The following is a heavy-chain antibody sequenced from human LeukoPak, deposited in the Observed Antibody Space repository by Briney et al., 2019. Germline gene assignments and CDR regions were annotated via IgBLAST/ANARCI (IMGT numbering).Heavy chain of an antibody. CDR3: ARDRDLGNYYDGMVV. CDR2: TYYRSRWYN. CDR1: GDSVSTNSAA. V-gene: IGHV6-1*01. D-gene: IGHD7-27*01. Sequence: SQTLSLTCAISGDSVSTNSAAWSWIRQSPSRGLEWLGRTYYRSRWYNDYAVSVKSRITIKSDTSRNQFSLQLNSVTPEDTAVYYCARDRDLGNYYDGMVVWGQGTTVTVSS. J-gene: IGHJ6*02.